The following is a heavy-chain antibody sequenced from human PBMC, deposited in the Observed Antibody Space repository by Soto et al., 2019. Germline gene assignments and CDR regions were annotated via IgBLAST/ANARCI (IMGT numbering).Heavy chain of an antibody. D-gene: IGHD3-3*01. CDR2: INHSGST. V-gene: IGHV4-34*01. J-gene: IGHJ1*01. CDR3: AREANYYDFWSGYRKGSGYFQH. Sequence: SETLSLTCAVYGGSFSGYYWSWIRQPPGKGLEWIGEINHSGSTNYNPSLKSRVTISVDTSKNQFSLKLSSVTAADTAVYYCAREANYYDFWSGYRKGSGYFQHWGQGTLVTVSS. CDR1: GGSFSGYY.